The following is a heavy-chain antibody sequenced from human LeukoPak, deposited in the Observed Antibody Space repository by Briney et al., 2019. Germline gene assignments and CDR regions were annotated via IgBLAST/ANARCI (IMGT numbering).Heavy chain of an antibody. CDR3: ARYYGSGSYDLPYYYHGMDV. CDR2: IYYSGST. CDR1: GGSISSYY. V-gene: IGHV4-59*01. J-gene: IGHJ6*02. Sequence: PSETLSLTCTVSGGSISSYYWSWIRQPPGKGLEWIGYIYYSGSTNYNPSLKSRVTISVDTSKNQFSLKLSSVTAADTAVYYCARYYGSGSYDLPYYYHGMDVWGQGTTVTVSS. D-gene: IGHD3-10*01.